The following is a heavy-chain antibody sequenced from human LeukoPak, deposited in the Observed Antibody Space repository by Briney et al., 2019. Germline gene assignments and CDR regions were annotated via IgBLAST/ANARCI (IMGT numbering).Heavy chain of an antibody. D-gene: IGHD6-13*01. CDR1: GFPFTNHW. Sequence: GGSLRLSCAASGFPFTNHWMHWVRQAPGKGLVWVSRINSDGSSTSFADSVKGRFTISRDNAKNTLYLQMNSLRAEDTAVYYCARAISHSNYGVDVWGQGTTVTVSS. CDR2: INSDGSST. J-gene: IGHJ6*02. CDR3: ARAISHSNYGVDV. V-gene: IGHV3-74*01.